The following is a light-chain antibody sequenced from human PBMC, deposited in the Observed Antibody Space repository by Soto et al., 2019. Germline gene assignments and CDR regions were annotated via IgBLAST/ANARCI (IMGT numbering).Light chain of an antibody. J-gene: IGKJ5*01. V-gene: IGKV3-20*01. Sequence: EIVLTQSPGTLSLSPGERATLSCRASQSVSSRYFSCCQKKPGQAPLLLIYGSSSRTTGLPDRFSGGGCGTDFTLTISRLEPEYVAVYYCQHYGGPITFGQGTRLEIK. CDR2: GSS. CDR3: QHYGGPIT. CDR1: QSVSSRY.